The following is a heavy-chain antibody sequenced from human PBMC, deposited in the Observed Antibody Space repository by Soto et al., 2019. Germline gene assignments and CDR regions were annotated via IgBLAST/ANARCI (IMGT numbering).Heavy chain of an antibody. CDR1: GFTFSIYW. CDR2: MNMDGSRT. D-gene: IGHD2-21*01. V-gene: IGHV3-74*01. Sequence: EVQLVESGGGLVQPGGSLRLSCAASGFTFSIYWMHWVRQAPGKGLVWVSRMNMDGSRTSYADFAKGRFTISRDDAKSTVYLQMINLRAEDTAVYYCVRGDGDRYDGHGYLGRHWGQGTLVTVSS. CDR3: VRGDGDRYDGHGYLGRH. J-gene: IGHJ4*02.